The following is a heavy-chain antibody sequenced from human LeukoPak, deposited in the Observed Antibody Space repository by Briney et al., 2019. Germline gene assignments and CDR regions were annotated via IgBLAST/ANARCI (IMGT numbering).Heavy chain of an antibody. Sequence: GSLRLSCAASGFTFSSSEMNWVRQAPGKGLEWVSYISSSGRTIYYADSVKGRFTISRDNAKNSLYLQMNSLRAEDTAVYYCARELFGAFDIWGQGTMVTVSS. CDR3: ARELFGAFDI. V-gene: IGHV3-48*03. CDR1: GFTFSSSE. D-gene: IGHD2-21*01. J-gene: IGHJ3*02. CDR2: ISSSGRTI.